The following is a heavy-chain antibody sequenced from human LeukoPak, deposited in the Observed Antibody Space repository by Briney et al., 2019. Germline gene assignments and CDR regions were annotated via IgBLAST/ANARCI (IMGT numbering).Heavy chain of an antibody. V-gene: IGHV1-8*01. J-gene: IGHJ5*02. CDR1: GYTFTSYD. CDR3: ARVKFGRSGSHKTNWFDP. D-gene: IGHD1-26*01. Sequence: ASVKVSCKASGYTFTSYDINWVRQATGQGLEWMGWMNPNSGNTGYAQKFQGRVTMTRNTSISTAYMELSSLRSEDTAVYYCARVKFGRSGSHKTNWFDPWGQGTLVTVSS. CDR2: MNPNSGNT.